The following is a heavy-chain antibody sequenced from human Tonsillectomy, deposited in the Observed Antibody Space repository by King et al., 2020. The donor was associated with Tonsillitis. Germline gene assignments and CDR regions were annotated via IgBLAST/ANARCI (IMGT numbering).Heavy chain of an antibody. J-gene: IGHJ4*02. V-gene: IGHV3-30*18. CDR2: ILYDGSNK. CDR3: AKGTGLGY. D-gene: IGHD2-8*02. Sequence: QVQLVESGGGVVQPGRSLRLSCAASGFTFSSYGMHWVRQAPGKGLEWVAVILYDGSNKYYADSVKGRFTISRDNSKNTLYLQMNSLRAEDTAVYYCAKGTGLGYWGQGTLVTVSS. CDR1: GFTFSSYG.